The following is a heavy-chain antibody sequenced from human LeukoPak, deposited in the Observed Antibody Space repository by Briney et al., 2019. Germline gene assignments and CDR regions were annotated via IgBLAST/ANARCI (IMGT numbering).Heavy chain of an antibody. V-gene: IGHV3-21*01. D-gene: IGHD3-22*01. Sequence: GGSLRLSCAASGFTFSSYSMNWVRQAPGKGLEWVSSISSSSSYIYYADSVKGRFTISRDNAKNSLYLQMNSLRAEDTAVYYCARYLQVRSWLTTYYYYYYGMDVWGQGTTVTVSS. CDR1: GFTFSSYS. CDR2: ISSSSSYI. CDR3: ARYLQVRSWLTTYYYYYYGMDV. J-gene: IGHJ6*02.